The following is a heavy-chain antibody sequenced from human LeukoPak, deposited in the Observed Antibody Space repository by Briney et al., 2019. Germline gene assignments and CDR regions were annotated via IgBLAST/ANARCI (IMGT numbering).Heavy chain of an antibody. Sequence: SETLSLTCTVSGGSISSGDYYWSWIRQPPGKGLEWIGYIYYSGSTYYNPSLKSRVTISVDTSKNQFSLKLSSVTAADTAVYYCARAIAAPDPNFDPWGQGTLVTVSS. CDR1: GGSISSGDYY. V-gene: IGHV4-30-4*02. J-gene: IGHJ5*02. CDR3: ARAIAAPDPNFDP. D-gene: IGHD6-6*01. CDR2: IYYSGST.